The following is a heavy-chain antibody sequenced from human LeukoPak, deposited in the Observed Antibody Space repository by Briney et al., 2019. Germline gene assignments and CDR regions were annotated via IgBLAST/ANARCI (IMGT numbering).Heavy chain of an antibody. CDR3: AGSDFWSGYYLYDY. CDR2: ISAYNGNT. Sequence: GASVKVSCKASGYTFTSYGISWVRQAPGQGLEWMGWISAYNGNTNYAQKLQGRVTMTTDTSTSTAYMELRSLRSDDTAVYYCAGSDFWSGYYLYDYWGQGTLVTVSS. D-gene: IGHD3-3*01. J-gene: IGHJ4*02. CDR1: GYTFTSYG. V-gene: IGHV1-18*01.